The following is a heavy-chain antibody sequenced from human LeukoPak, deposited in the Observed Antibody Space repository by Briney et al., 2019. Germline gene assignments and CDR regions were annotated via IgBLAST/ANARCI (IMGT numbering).Heavy chain of an antibody. J-gene: IGHJ6*03. D-gene: IGHD4-11*01. CDR2: IIPIFGTA. Sequence: ASVKDSCKASGGTFSSYAISWVRQAPGQGLELMGGIIPIFGTANYAQKFQGRVTITADESTSTAYMELSSLRSEDTAVYYCARVSNYYYYYYMDVWGKGTTVTVSS. CDR3: ARVSNYYYYYYMDV. CDR1: GGTFSSYA. V-gene: IGHV1-69*01.